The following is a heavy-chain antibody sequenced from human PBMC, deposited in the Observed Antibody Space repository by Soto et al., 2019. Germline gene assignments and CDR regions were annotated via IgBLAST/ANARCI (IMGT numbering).Heavy chain of an antibody. V-gene: IGHV3-9*01. J-gene: IGHJ4*02. CDR3: AKIRRSDYQGFDY. CDR2: ITWNSGKA. CDR1: GFRFDEYA. Sequence: EVHLVESGGGLVQPGRSLRLSCAASGFRFDEYAMHWVRQAPGKGLEWVSGITWNSGKAAYADSVKGRFTISRDNAKNSLYLQMNSLRPEDTALYFCAKIRRSDYQGFDYWGRGALGTVSS. D-gene: IGHD4-17*01.